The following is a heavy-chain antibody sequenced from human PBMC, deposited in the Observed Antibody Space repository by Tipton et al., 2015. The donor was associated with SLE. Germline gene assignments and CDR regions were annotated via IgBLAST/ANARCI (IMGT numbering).Heavy chain of an antibody. D-gene: IGHD5-18*01. CDR2: IYHSGRT. J-gene: IGHJ6*03. CDR1: GYSISSGYY. Sequence: TLSLTCAVSGYSISSGYYWGWIRQSPGKGLEWIGTIYHSGRTYYNPSLKSRVTMSVDTSKNQFSLKLSSVTAADTAVYYCARAAGSSFGYNYYYMDDWGKGTTATVSS. V-gene: IGHV4-38-2*01. CDR3: ARAAGSSFGYNYYYMDD.